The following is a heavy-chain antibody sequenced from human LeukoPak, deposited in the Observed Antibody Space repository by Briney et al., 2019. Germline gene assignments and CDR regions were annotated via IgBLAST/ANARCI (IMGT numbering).Heavy chain of an antibody. J-gene: IGHJ5*02. V-gene: IGHV4-39*01. CDR2: INYSGRT. CDR3: GRRGAGLNWFDP. CDR1: GGSISSTSYY. Sequence: PSETLSLTCTVSGGSISSTSYYWGWIRQPPGQGLEWVGSINYSGRTFYNPSLKSRVTISVDTSKNQFSLNLTYVTSADTALYFCGRRGAGLNWFDPWGQGTLVNVSS. D-gene: IGHD3/OR15-3a*01.